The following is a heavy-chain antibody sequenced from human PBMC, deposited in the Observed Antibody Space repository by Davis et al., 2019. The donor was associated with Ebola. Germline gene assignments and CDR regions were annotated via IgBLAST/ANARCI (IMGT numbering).Heavy chain of an antibody. CDR3: ARLLQGDDY. CDR1: GGSISSYY. D-gene: IGHD3-16*01. CDR2: IYYSGST. Sequence: SETLSLTCTVSGGSISSYYWSWIRQPPGKGLEWIGYIYYSGSTNYNPSLQSRVTISVDTSKNQFSLKLSSVTAADTAVYYCARLLQGDDYWGQGTLVTVSS. V-gene: IGHV4-59*08. J-gene: IGHJ4*02.